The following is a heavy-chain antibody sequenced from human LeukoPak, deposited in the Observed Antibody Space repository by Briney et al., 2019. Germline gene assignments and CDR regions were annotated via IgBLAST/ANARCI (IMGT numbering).Heavy chain of an antibody. D-gene: IGHD1-26*01. CDR2: IYHSGST. V-gene: IGHV4-38-2*02. CDR1: GYSISSGYY. CDR3: ARVRATGYYFDY. Sequence: SETLSLTCTVSGYSISSGYYWGWIRQPPGKGLEWIGGIYHSGSTYYNPSLKSRVTISVDTSKNQFSLKLSSVTAADTAVYYCARVRATGYYFDYWGQGTLVTVSS. J-gene: IGHJ4*02.